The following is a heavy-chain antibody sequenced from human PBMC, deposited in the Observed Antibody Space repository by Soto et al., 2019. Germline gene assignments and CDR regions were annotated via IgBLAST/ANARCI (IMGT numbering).Heavy chain of an antibody. CDR2: IYYSGNT. Sequence: QVQLQESGPGLVKPSETLSLTCVVSGGSISSYYWSWIRQPPGKGLGCIGYIYYSGNTKYNPSLESRVTISVDMSKNQFSLNLRSVTAADTAVYYCARAPNDYNYHYYGLDVWGQGTTVTVSS. CDR1: GGSISSYY. V-gene: IGHV4-59*01. J-gene: IGHJ6*02. CDR3: ARAPNDYNYHYYGLDV. D-gene: IGHD4-4*01.